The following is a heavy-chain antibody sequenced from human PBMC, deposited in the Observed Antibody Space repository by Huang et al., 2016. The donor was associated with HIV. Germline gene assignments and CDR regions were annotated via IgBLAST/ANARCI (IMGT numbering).Heavy chain of an antibody. CDR3: ARDSSHGIYYYYGMDV. D-gene: IGHD3-10*01. V-gene: IGHV1-18*04. CDR2: ISAYNGDT. CDR1: GYTFISYG. Sequence: QVQLVQSGAEAKKPGASVKVSCKASGYTFISYGISWVRQAPGQGLEWMGWISAYNGDTNSAQKFQGRGSMTTDTTTSTAYMELRSLRSDDTAVYYCARDSSHGIYYYYGMDVWGQGTTVTVSS. J-gene: IGHJ6*02.